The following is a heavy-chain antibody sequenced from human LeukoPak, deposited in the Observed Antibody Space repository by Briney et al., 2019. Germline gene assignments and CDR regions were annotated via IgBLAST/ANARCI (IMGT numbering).Heavy chain of an antibody. V-gene: IGHV1-24*01. CDR2: FDPEDGET. CDR3: ATYSSSWKRGNWFDP. J-gene: IGHJ5*02. D-gene: IGHD6-13*01. Sequence: ASVKVSCKVSGYTLTELSMHWVRQAPGKGLEWMGGFDPEDGETIYAQKFQGRVTMTEDTSTATAYMELSSLRSEDTAVYYCATYSSSWKRGNWFDPWGQGTLVTVSS. CDR1: GYTLTELS.